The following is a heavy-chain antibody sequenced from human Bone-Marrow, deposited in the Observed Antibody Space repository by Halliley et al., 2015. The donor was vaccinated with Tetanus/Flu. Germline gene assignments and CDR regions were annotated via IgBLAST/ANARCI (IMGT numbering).Heavy chain of an antibody. J-gene: IGHJ4*02. D-gene: IGHD3-22*01. V-gene: IGHV3-53*01. CDR2: IHSAGST. Sequence: SLRLSCAASGFTVSSYYMSWVRQAPGKGLEWVSVIHSAGSTYYADSVKDRFTISRDNSKNTLNLQMNSLRVQDTAVYYCARGGPTYYANSGSDFDYWGQGTLVTVSS. CDR3: ARGGPTYYANSGSDFDY. CDR1: GFTVSSYY.